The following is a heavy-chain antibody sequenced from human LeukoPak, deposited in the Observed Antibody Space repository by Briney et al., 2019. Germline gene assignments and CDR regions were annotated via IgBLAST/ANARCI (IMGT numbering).Heavy chain of an antibody. CDR2: INSDGSST. J-gene: IGHJ3*02. V-gene: IGHV3-74*01. CDR1: GFTFSSYW. CDR3: AQDAFDI. Sequence: GGSLRLSCALSGFTFSSYWMYSVRQAPGKGLVWVSRINSDGSSTTYADSVKGRFTFSRDNAKNPLYLQVSSLRAEDTAVYYCAQDAFDIWGQGTMVTVSS.